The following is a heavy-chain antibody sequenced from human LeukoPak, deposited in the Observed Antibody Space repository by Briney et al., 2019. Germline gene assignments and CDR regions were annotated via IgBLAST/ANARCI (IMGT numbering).Heavy chain of an antibody. D-gene: IGHD6-13*01. CDR2: IEEDGSAK. CDR1: GFTFSGYW. V-gene: IGHV3-7*05. CDR3: ARAGQLNY. Sequence: GGSLRLSCVGSGFTFSGYWMNWVRQAPGRGLEWVAKIEEDGSAKYYMDSVKGRFSIYRDNAKNSLYLQMYSLRAEDTAMYYCARAGQLNYWGHGILVSVSS. J-gene: IGHJ4*01.